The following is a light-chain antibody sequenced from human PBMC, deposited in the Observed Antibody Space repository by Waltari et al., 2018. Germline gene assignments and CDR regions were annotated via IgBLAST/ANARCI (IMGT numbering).Light chain of an antibody. J-gene: IGKJ4*01. V-gene: IGKV1-5*01. Sequence: DIQMTQSPSTLSASVGDRVTITCRASQRISRWLAWYQQKPGEAPNLLIYDASSLESGVPSRFSGSGSGTEFTLTISSLQPDDFATYYCQQYDSYLLTFGGGTKVEIK. CDR1: QRISRW. CDR3: QQYDSYLLT. CDR2: DAS.